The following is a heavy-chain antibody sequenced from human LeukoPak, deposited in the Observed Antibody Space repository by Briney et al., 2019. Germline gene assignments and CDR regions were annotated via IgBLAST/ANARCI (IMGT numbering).Heavy chain of an antibody. J-gene: IGHJ4*02. V-gene: IGHV3-21*01. CDR1: GFTFSSYS. CDR3: ARDLGTVTGYFDY. CDR2: ISSSSSYI. Sequence: GGSLRLSCAASGFTFSSYSMNWVRQAPGKGLEWVSSISSSSSYIYYADSVKGRFTISRDNAKNSLYLQMNSLRAEDTAVYYCARDLGTVTGYFDYWGQGTLVTGSS. D-gene: IGHD4-17*01.